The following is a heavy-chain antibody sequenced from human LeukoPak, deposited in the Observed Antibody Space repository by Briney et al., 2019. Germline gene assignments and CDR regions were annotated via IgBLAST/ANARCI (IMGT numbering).Heavy chain of an antibody. CDR1: GFTFSDYY. D-gene: IGHD3-22*01. J-gene: IGHJ4*02. V-gene: IGHV3-11*04. CDR2: ISSSSSTI. Sequence: PGGSLRLSCAASGFTFSDYYMSWIRQAPGKGLEWVSYISSSSSTIYYADSVKGRFTISRDNAKNSLYLQMNSLRAEATAMYYCARDPWYYHSSAGSRQKEFDYWGQGTLVTVSS. CDR3: ARDPWYYHSSAGSRQKEFDY.